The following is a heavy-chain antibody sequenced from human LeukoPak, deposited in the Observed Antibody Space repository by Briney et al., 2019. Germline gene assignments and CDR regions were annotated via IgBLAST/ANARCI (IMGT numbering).Heavy chain of an antibody. Sequence: SETLSLTSAVHGGSFSCYYWSWIRPPPGKGLEWIGEINHSGSTNYNPPLKSRVTISVDTSKNQFSLKLCSVTAADTAVYYCARQKWLRLVDYWGQGTLVTVSS. CDR3: ARQKWLRLVDY. CDR2: INHSGST. J-gene: IGHJ4*02. D-gene: IGHD5-12*01. V-gene: IGHV4-34*01. CDR1: GGSFSCYY.